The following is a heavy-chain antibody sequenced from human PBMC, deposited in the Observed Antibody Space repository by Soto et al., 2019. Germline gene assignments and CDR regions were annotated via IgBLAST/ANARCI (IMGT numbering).Heavy chain of an antibody. D-gene: IGHD4-17*01. J-gene: IGHJ4*02. V-gene: IGHV3-33*01. Sequence: GGSLRLSCAASGFTFSSYGMHWVRQAPGKGLEWVAVIWYDGSNKYYADSVKGRFTISRDNSKNTLNLQMNSLRAEDTAVYYCARHLSTVTTRRGGLVYWGQGTLVTVSS. CDR3: ARHLSTVTTRRGGLVY. CDR1: GFTFSSYG. CDR2: IWYDGSNK.